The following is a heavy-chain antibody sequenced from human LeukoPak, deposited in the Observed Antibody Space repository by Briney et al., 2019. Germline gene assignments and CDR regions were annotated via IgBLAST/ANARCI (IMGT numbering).Heavy chain of an antibody. V-gene: IGHV3-30*02. CDR3: AKARLEFGEGHYYMDV. CDR2: IRLEASNT. D-gene: IGHD3-10*01. J-gene: IGHJ6*03. CDR1: GLTFSSYG. Sequence: CPRPSRAAAGLTFSSYGTHSVSPAPSNWLELGASIRLEASNTYYADSVKGPFPISRDNSKNTLCRQMNRLRAQDRAVIYVAKARLEFGEGHYYMDVWGKGTPVTVSS.